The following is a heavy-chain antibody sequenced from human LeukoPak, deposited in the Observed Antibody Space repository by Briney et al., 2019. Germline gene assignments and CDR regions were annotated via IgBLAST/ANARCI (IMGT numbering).Heavy chain of an antibody. J-gene: IGHJ4*02. Sequence: ETLSLTCSVSGGSISSYYWTWVRQAPGKGLEWVSVIYGGGRTYYADSVKGRFTISRDNSKNTLYLQMNSLRAEDTAVYYCARDGGGYNYGYSHFDYWGQGTLVTVSS. V-gene: IGHV3-66*01. D-gene: IGHD5-18*01. CDR2: IYGGGRT. CDR3: ARDGGGYNYGYSHFDY. CDR1: GGSISSYY.